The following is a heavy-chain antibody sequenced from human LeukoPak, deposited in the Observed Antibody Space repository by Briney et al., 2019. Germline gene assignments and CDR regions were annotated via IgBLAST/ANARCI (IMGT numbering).Heavy chain of an antibody. CDR2: ISSSSSYT. J-gene: IGHJ4*02. CDR1: GFTFNTYS. CDR3: ARADRRVPGGYCTSTSCSYNFDY. D-gene: IGHD2-2*01. Sequence: PGGSLRLSCAASGFTFNTYSMSWIRQAPGKGLEWVSYISSSSSYTNYADSVKGRFTISRDNAKNSLYLQMNSLRAEDTAVYYCARADRRVPGGYCTSTSCSYNFDYWGQGTLVTVSS. V-gene: IGHV3-11*06.